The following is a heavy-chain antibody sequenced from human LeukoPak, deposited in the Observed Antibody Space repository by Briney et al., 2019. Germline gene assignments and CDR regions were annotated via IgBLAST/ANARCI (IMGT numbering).Heavy chain of an antibody. V-gene: IGHV3-23*01. CDR1: GFTFSSYS. CDR2: ISGSGGST. J-gene: IGHJ4*02. CDR3: AKDDSSSSFDY. Sequence: GGSLRLSCAASGFTFSSYSMNWVRQAPGKGLEWVSAISGSGGSTYYADSVKGRFTISRDNSKNTLYLQMNSLRAEDTAVYYCAKDDSSSSFDYWGQGTLVTVSS. D-gene: IGHD6-6*01.